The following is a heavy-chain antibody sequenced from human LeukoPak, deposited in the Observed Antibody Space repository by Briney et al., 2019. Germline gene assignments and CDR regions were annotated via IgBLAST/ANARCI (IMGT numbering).Heavy chain of an antibody. CDR2: IYTSGST. CDR3: ARGIDVVVPAALDY. D-gene: IGHD2-2*01. CDR1: GGSISSYY. V-gene: IGHV4-4*07. J-gene: IGHJ4*02. Sequence: PSETLSLTCTVSGGSISSYYWCWIRQPAGKGLEWIGRIYTSGSTNYNPSLKSRVTMSVDTSKNQFSLKLSSVTAADTAVYYCARGIDVVVPAALDYWGQGTLVTVSS.